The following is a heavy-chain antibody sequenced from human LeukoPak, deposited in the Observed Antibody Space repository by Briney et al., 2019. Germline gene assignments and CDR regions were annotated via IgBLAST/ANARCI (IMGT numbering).Heavy chain of an antibody. V-gene: IGHV3-7*01. D-gene: IGHD3-22*01. CDR3: ARDGLFDGLTMIVVASWTDY. CDR1: GFTFSSYW. Sequence: PGGSLRLSCAASGFTFSSYWMSWVRQAPGKGLEWVANIKQDGSEKYYVDSVKGRFTISRDNAKNSLYLQMNSLRAEDTAVYYCARDGLFDGLTMIVVASWTDYWGQGTLVTVSS. J-gene: IGHJ4*02. CDR2: IKQDGSEK.